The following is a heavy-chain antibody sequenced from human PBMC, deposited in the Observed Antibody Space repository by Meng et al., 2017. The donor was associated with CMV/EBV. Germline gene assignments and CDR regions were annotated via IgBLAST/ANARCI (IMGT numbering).Heavy chain of an antibody. CDR2: IYSGGST. CDR1: GFTVSSNY. CDR3: ASMVVARGWFDP. J-gene: IGHJ5*02. Sequence: GGSLRLSCAASGFTVSSNYMSWVRQAPGKGLEWVSVIYSGGSTYYADSVKGRFTISRDNSKHTLYLQMNSLRAEDTAVYYCASMVVARGWFDPWGQGTLVTVSS. V-gene: IGHV3-53*01. D-gene: IGHD2-15*01.